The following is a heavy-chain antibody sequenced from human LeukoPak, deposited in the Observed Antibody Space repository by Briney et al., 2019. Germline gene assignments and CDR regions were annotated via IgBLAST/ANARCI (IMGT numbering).Heavy chain of an antibody. Sequence: ASVKVSCKASGGAFSDYALNWVRQAPGQGLEWMGVFIPILGTANCTQKFQGRVTITADISTNTVYMELSSLRSEDTAVHFCAGIPVFGVVLHQEPVWGKGTTVTVSS. D-gene: IGHD3-3*01. CDR2: FIPILGTA. J-gene: IGHJ6*04. V-gene: IGHV1-69*10. CDR3: AGIPVFGVVLHQEPV. CDR1: GGAFSDYA.